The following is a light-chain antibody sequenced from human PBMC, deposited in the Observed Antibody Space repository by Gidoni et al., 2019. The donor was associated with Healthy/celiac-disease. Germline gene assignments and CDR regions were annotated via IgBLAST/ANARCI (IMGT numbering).Light chain of an antibody. CDR1: TGAVTSGHY. CDR3: LLSYSGARHVV. Sequence: QAVVTQEPSLTVSPGGTVTLTCGSSTGAVTSGHYPYWFQQKPGQAPRTLICDTSNKHSWTPARFSGSLLGGKAALTLSGAQPEDEAEYYCLLSYSGARHVVFGGGTKLTVL. J-gene: IGLJ2*01. V-gene: IGLV7-46*01. CDR2: DTS.